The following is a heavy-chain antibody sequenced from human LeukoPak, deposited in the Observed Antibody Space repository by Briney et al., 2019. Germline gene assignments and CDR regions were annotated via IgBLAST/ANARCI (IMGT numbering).Heavy chain of an antibody. CDR1: GFTFSGYG. J-gene: IGHJ4*02. CDR2: IQYDGNNK. Sequence: PGGSLRLSCAASGFTFSGYGMHWVRQAPGKGLEWVSFIQYDGNNKYYTDSVKGRFTISRDDSKNTLYLQMSSLRAEDAAVYYCAKDGVTAGDRWGQGTLVTVSS. CDR3: AKDGVTAGDR. V-gene: IGHV3-30*02. D-gene: IGHD4-17*01.